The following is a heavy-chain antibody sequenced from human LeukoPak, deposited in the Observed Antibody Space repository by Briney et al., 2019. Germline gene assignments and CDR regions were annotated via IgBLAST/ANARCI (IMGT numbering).Heavy chain of an antibody. J-gene: IGHJ4*02. CDR2: ISGSGGST. D-gene: IGHD5-12*01. CDR3: AKDGRGYSGDRGIDFDY. CDR1: GFTFSSYA. V-gene: IGHV3-23*01. Sequence: GGSLRLSCAASGFTFSSYAMSWVRQAPGKGLEWVSAISGSGGSTYYADSVKGRFTISRDNSKNTLYLQMNSLRAEDTAVYYCAKDGRGYSGDRGIDFDYWGQGTLVTVSS.